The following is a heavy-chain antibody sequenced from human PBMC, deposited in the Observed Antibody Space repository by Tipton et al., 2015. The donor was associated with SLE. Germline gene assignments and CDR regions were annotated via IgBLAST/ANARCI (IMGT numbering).Heavy chain of an antibody. CDR3: AREAIAAQGWFDP. Sequence: TLTLTCAVSGYSISSGYYWGWIRQPPGKGLEWIGSIYHSGSTYYNPSLKSRVTISVDTSKNQFSLKLSSVTAADTAVYYCAREAIAAQGWFDPWGQGTLVTVSS. CDR2: IYHSGST. V-gene: IGHV4-38-2*02. J-gene: IGHJ5*02. D-gene: IGHD6-6*01. CDR1: GYSISSGYY.